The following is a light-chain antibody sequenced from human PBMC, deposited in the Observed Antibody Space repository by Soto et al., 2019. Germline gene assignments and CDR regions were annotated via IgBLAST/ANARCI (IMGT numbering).Light chain of an antibody. CDR3: QQYKNWPPLT. J-gene: IGKJ4*01. V-gene: IGKV3-15*01. Sequence: EIVMTQSPATLSVSPGETATLSCKASQSLSYNLAWYQQKPGQGPRLLIYGAFTRATGIPARFSGSGSGTDFTLTISSLQSEDFAVYYCQQYKNWPPLTFGGGTKVEMK. CDR1: QSLSYN. CDR2: GAF.